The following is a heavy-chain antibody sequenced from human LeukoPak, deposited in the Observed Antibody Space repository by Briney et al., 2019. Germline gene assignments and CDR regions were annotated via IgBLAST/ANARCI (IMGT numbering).Heavy chain of an antibody. CDR2: INPSGGTT. V-gene: IGHV1-46*01. Sequence: ASVKVSCKASGYIFTSYSMHWVRRAPGQGLEWMGIINPSGGTTNYAQKFQGRVTMTRDTSTSTVYMDLSSLRSEDTAVYYCARDLPHRYYHSTGYDYWGQGTLVTVSS. J-gene: IGHJ4*02. CDR1: GYIFTSYS. D-gene: IGHD3-22*01. CDR3: ARDLPHRYYHSTGYDY.